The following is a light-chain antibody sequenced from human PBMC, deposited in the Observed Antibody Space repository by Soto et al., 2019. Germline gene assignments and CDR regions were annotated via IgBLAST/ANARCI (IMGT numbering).Light chain of an antibody. V-gene: IGKV1-13*02. CDR1: QAIGSA. CDR3: RQFRISLP. CDR2: DVS. J-gene: IGKJ4*01. Sequence: AIHLTQSPSSLSASVGDRVTITCRASQAIGSALAWYQQRPGRSPKLLIYDVSILESGVPSRFAGSASGADFTLTISVLQPEDIATYFCRQFRISLPVGGATKLEI.